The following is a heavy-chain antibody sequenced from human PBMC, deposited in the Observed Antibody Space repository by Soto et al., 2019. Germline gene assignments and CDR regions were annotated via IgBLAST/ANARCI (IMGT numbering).Heavy chain of an antibody. Sequence: SVKVSCKASGGTFSSYAISWVRQAPGQGLEWMGGIIPIFGTANYAQKFQGRVTITADESTSTAYMELSSLRSEDTAVYYCASERAKSIAAILDVWGQGTKVTVSS. D-gene: IGHD6-6*01. J-gene: IGHJ6*02. CDR2: IIPIFGTA. CDR3: ASERAKSIAAILDV. V-gene: IGHV1-69*13. CDR1: GGTFSSYA.